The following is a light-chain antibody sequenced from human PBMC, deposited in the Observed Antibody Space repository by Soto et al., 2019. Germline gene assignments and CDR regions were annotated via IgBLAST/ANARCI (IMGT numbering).Light chain of an antibody. Sequence: QSVLTQPPSASGTPGQSLTISCSGSSSNIGSHFVYWYQHLPGTAPKLLIFRGGQRPSGVPARFFGSKSGTSASLAITGLRSEDEADYYCAVWDQSLTGWVFGGGTQLTVL. V-gene: IGLV1-47*01. J-gene: IGLJ3*02. CDR1: SSNIGSHF. CDR3: AVWDQSLTGWV. CDR2: RGG.